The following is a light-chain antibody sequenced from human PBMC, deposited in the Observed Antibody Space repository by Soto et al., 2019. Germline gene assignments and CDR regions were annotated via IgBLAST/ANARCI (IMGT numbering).Light chain of an antibody. CDR2: RNS. V-gene: IGLV1-47*01. J-gene: IGLJ2*01. CDR1: SYNIGSNY. Sequence: QPVLTQPPSASGTPGQRVTISCSGSSYNIGSNYVYWYQQLPGTVPQLLIYRNSERPSGVPDRFSGSKSGTSASLAISGLRSEDEADYYCAAWDDSLSGVVFGGGTKVTVL. CDR3: AAWDDSLSGVV.